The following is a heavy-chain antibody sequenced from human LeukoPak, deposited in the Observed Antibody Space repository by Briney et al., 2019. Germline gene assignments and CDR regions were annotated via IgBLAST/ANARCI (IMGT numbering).Heavy chain of an antibody. CDR1: GFTFSSYG. CDR2: IWYDGSNK. Sequence: GGSLRLSCAASGFTFSSYGMHWVRQAPGKGLEWVAVIWYDGSNKYYADSVKGRFTISRDNSKNTLYLQMNGLRAEDTAVYYCASSIVGATYNDYWGQGTLVTVSS. J-gene: IGHJ4*02. CDR3: ASSIVGATYNDY. V-gene: IGHV3-33*03. D-gene: IGHD1-26*01.